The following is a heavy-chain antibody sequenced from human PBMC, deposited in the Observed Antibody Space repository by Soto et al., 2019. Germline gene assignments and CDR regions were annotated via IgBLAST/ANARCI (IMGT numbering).Heavy chain of an antibody. Sequence: ASVKVSCKASGDTFTSYGIIWVRQAPGQGLEWMGWISAYNGNTNYAQKLQGRVTMTRNTSISTAYMELSSLRSEDTAVYYCARTLYGDNVDYWGRGTLVTVSS. CDR2: ISAYNGNT. CDR1: GDTFTSYG. CDR3: ARTLYGDNVDY. J-gene: IGHJ4*02. V-gene: IGHV1-18*01. D-gene: IGHD4-17*01.